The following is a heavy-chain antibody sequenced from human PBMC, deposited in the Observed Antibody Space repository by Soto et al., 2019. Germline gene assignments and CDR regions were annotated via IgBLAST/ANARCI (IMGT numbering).Heavy chain of an antibody. CDR2: TYYSGST. Sequence: QVQLQESGPGLVKPSETLSLTCTVSGGSISSYYWSWIRQPPGKGLEWIGYTYYSGSTTYNPSLMSRVPISVDTSKNQVSLKLRSVTAADTALYYCARRYGSCFDIWGQGTMVTVSS. V-gene: IGHV4-59*08. D-gene: IGHD3-10*01. CDR1: GGSISSYY. J-gene: IGHJ3*02. CDR3: ARRYGSCFDI.